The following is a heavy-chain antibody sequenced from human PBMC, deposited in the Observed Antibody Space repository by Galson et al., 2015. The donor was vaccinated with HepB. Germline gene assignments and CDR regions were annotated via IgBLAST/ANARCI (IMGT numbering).Heavy chain of an antibody. CDR2: IIPIFGTA. Sequence: SVKVSCKASGGTFSSYAISWVRQAPGQGLEWMGEIIPIFGTANYAQKFQGRVTITADKSTSTAYMELSSLRSEDTAVYYCASNYYYYYGMDVWGQGTTVTVSS. V-gene: IGHV1-69*06. CDR3: ASNYYYYYGMDV. J-gene: IGHJ6*02. CDR1: GGTFSSYA.